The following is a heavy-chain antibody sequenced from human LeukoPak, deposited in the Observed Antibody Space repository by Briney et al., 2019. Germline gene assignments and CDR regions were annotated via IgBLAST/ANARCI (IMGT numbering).Heavy chain of an antibody. CDR1: GGSISSSSYY. J-gene: IGHJ4*02. CDR2: IYYSGST. Sequence: SETLSLTCTVSGGSISSSSYYWGWIRQPPGKGLEWIGSIYYSGSTYYNPSLKSRVTISVDTSKNQFSLKLSSVTAADTAVYYCARGGSGYYSAPFDYWGQGTLVTVSS. CDR3: ARGGSGYYSAPFDY. D-gene: IGHD3-22*01. V-gene: IGHV4-39*07.